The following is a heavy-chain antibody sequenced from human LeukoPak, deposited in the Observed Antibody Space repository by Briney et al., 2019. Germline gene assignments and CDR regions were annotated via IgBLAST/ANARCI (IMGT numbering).Heavy chain of an antibody. CDR1: GCSVSSGSYY. Sequence: PSETLSLTCTVSGCSVSSGSYYWSWIRQPPGKGLEWIGYMYYSGSTNYNPSLKSRVTISVDTSKNQFSLKLSSVTAADTAVYYCARDNPYSSGGSCYSSWFDPWGQGTLVTVSS. V-gene: IGHV4-61*01. CDR3: ARDNPYSSGGSCYSSWFDP. D-gene: IGHD2-15*01. CDR2: MYYSGST. J-gene: IGHJ5*02.